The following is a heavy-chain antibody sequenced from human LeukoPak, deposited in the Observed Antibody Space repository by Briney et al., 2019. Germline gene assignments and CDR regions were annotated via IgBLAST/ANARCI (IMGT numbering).Heavy chain of an antibody. V-gene: IGHV3-23*01. D-gene: IGHD2-15*01. J-gene: IGHJ4*02. CDR1: GFTFSSYA. Sequence: GGSRRLSCAASGFTFSSYAMSWVRQAPGKGLKRVSAISVSGDSTYYADSVKGRFTISRDNPKNTLYLQMNSLRAEDTAVYYCAREGGRGYCSGGSCYSHWDYWGQGTLVSVSS. CDR2: ISVSGDST. CDR3: AREGGRGYCSGGSCYSHWDY.